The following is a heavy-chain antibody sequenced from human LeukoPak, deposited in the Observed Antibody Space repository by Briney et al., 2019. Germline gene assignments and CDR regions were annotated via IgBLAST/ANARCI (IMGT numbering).Heavy chain of an antibody. J-gene: IGHJ4*02. Sequence: GGSLRLSCAASGFTFSSYSMNWVRQAPGKGLEWVSSISSSSSYIYYADSVKGQFTISRDNAKNSLYLQRNSLRAEDTAVYYCARDTGDYGFDYWGQGTLVTVSS. CDR2: ISSSSSYI. V-gene: IGHV3-21*01. D-gene: IGHD4-17*01. CDR3: ARDTGDYGFDY. CDR1: GFTFSSYS.